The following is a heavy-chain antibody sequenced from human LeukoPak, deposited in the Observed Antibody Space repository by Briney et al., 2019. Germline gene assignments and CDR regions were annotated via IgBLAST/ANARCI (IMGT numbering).Heavy chain of an antibody. Sequence: GGSLRLSCAASGFTFSSYAMSWVRQAPGKGLEWVSDPSGSGGSTNYADSVKGRFTISRDKSKNTLYLQMKSLRAEDTALYYCAKFAFGSGNFIHPLNNWGQGVHVTVSS. CDR2: PSGSGGST. CDR3: AKFAFGSGNFIHPLNN. V-gene: IGHV3-23*01. CDR1: GFTFSSYA. D-gene: IGHD3-10*01. J-gene: IGHJ4*02.